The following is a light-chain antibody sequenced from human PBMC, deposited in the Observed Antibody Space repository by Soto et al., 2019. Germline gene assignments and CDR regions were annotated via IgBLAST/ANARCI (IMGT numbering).Light chain of an antibody. Sequence: QSVLTQPRSVSGSPGQSVTISCTGTSSDIGGYNYVSWYQQHPGKVPKVLIYDVSKRPSGVPDRFSGSKSGNTASLTISGLQAEDEADYYCCSYAGSDTLVVFGGGTKVTVL. CDR3: CSYAGSDTLVV. V-gene: IGLV2-11*01. CDR1: SSDIGGYNY. J-gene: IGLJ2*01. CDR2: DVS.